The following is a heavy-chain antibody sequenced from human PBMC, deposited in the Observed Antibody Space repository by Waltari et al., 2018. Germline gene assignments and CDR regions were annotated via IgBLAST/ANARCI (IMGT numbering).Heavy chain of an antibody. CDR1: GSTRTELS. CDR3: ASGLIIPGRFRLGY. V-gene: IGHV1-24*01. J-gene: IGHJ4*02. Sequence: QVQPAQSGAAVKKPGASVKVSCKVVGSTRTELSMHWVRQAPGKGLEWMGSFDPEDGEAVFAQKFQGRLTLTEDTPANTAYMELTSLTSEDTAVYYCASGLIIPGRFRLGYWGQGTLVTVSA. D-gene: IGHD3-3*01. CDR2: FDPEDGEA.